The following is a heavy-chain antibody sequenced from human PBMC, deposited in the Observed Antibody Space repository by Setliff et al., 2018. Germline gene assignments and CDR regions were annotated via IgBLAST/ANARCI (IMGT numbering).Heavy chain of an antibody. V-gene: IGHV3-20*04. Sequence: PGGSLRLSCAASGFAFSSFAMTWVRQAPGKRLEWVAGINWSGGTAGYADSVRGRFTISRDNAKSSVYLQMSSLRAEDTAVYYCFGAGTCSYWGQGTLVTVSS. CDR2: INWSGGTA. J-gene: IGHJ4*02. CDR3: FGAGTCSY. CDR1: GFAFSSFA. D-gene: IGHD3-10*01.